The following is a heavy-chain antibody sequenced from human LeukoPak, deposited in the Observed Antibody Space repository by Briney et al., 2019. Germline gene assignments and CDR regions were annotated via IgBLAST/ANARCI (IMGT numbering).Heavy chain of an antibody. CDR2: INHSEST. CDR1: GGSFSGYY. D-gene: IGHD6-13*01. Sequence: SETLSLTCAVYGGSFSGYYWSWIRQPPGKGLEWIGDINHSESTNYTPSLKSRVTISVDTPKNQFSLKLSSVTATDTAVYYCARGHHGYPLDYWGQGTLVTVSS. V-gene: IGHV4-34*01. J-gene: IGHJ4*02. CDR3: ARGHHGYPLDY.